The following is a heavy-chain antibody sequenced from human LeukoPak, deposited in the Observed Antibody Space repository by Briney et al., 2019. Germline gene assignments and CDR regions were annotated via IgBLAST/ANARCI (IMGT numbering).Heavy chain of an antibody. CDR2: ISGSGGTT. Sequence: GGSLRLSCAASGFTFSAYAMAWVRQAPGKGLEWVSTISGSGGTTYSADSVKGRFTISRDNSKSILYLQVNSLRAGDTAVYYCAKDYYYDSSGYYYGDAFDIWGQGTMVTVSS. J-gene: IGHJ3*02. V-gene: IGHV3-23*01. D-gene: IGHD3-22*01. CDR3: AKDYYYDSSGYYYGDAFDI. CDR1: GFTFSAYA.